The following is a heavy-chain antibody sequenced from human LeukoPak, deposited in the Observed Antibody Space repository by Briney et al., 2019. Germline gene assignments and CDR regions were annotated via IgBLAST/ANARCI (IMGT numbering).Heavy chain of an antibody. CDR2: IKSKTDGGTT. CDR1: GFTFSNAW. J-gene: IGHJ6*03. D-gene: IGHD2-2*01. V-gene: IGHV3-15*01. Sequence: PGGSLRLSCAASGFTFSNAWMSWVRQAPGKGLEWVGRIKSKTDGGTTDYAAPVKGRFTISRDDSKNTLYLQMNSLKTEDTAVYYCTTALAYQLPLYYYYYYMDVWGKGTTVTVSS. CDR3: TTALAYQLPLYYYYYYMDV.